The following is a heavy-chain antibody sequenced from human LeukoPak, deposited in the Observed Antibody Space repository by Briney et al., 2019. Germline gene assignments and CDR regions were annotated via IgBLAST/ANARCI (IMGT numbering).Heavy chain of an antibody. V-gene: IGHV4-30-2*06. D-gene: IGHD2/OR15-2a*01. CDR2: LYQGGST. J-gene: IGHJ5*02. CDR1: GGSISSGGFS. Sequence: SETLSLTCAVSGGSISSGGFSWSWIRQSPGKGLEYIGYLYQGGSTYYNPSLSSRVTISGDRSKNHFFLTLTSVTAADTAVYYWARDVFFRAHNWFDPWGQGTLVTVSS. CDR3: ARDVFFRAHNWFDP.